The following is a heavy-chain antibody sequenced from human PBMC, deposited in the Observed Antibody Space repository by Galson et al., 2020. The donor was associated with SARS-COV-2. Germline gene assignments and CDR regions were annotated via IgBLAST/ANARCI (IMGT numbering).Heavy chain of an antibody. D-gene: IGHD3-16*01. Sequence: HWGSLRLSCLASGFPFSNYAMYWVRQAPGMGLEYVSGISGNGGFTYYADSVKGRFTISRDNSQNTLYLQMSSLRTEDTAVYYCVVAGGGLASTVYWGQGTQVTVSS. J-gene: IGHJ4*02. CDR3: VVAGGGLASTVY. CDR2: ISGNGGFT. V-gene: IGHV3-64D*09. CDR1: GFPFSNYA.